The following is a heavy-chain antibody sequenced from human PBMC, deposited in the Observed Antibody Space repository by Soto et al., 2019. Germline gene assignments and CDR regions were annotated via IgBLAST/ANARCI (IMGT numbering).Heavy chain of an antibody. CDR2: LYNTGST. D-gene: IGHD3-10*01. CDR1: GASISRYY. Sequence: SETLSLTCTVSGASISRYYWSWIRQSPGKGLEWIGYLYNTGSTIYNPSLKSRLTISVDTSKNQFSLKMKSVTAADTAVYYCTRDAPLWFGELSQWGQGTLVTVSS. J-gene: IGHJ4*02. V-gene: IGHV4-59*12. CDR3: TRDAPLWFGELSQ.